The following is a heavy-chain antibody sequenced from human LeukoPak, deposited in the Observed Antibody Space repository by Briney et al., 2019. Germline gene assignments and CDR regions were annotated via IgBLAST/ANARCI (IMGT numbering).Heavy chain of an antibody. Sequence: SETLSLTCTVSADSISTSSYYWGWIRQPPGKGLEWIGSVFFSGNTYYEPSLKSRVTISVATSTNQFSLNVRSVSAADTAVYYCARDPSRSCAGGNCFSSWGQGTLVIVSS. D-gene: IGHD2-15*01. J-gene: IGHJ5*02. V-gene: IGHV4-39*07. CDR2: VFFSGNT. CDR3: ARDPSRSCAGGNCFSS. CDR1: ADSISTSSYY.